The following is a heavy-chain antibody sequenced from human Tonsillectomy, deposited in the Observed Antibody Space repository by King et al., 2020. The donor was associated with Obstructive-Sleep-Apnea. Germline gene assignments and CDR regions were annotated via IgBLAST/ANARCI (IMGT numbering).Heavy chain of an antibody. CDR2: ISWNSGII. CDR1: GFTFDDYA. D-gene: IGHD2-15*01. CDR3: AKDVSSAGTYYFDY. Sequence: VQLVESGGELVQPGRSLRLSCVASGFTFDDYAMHWVRQVPGKGLAWVAGISWNSGIIGYADSVKGRFIISRDNANNSLFLQLNSLRTEDTALYYCAKDVSSAGTYYFDYWGQGTLVTVSS. J-gene: IGHJ4*02. V-gene: IGHV3-9*01.